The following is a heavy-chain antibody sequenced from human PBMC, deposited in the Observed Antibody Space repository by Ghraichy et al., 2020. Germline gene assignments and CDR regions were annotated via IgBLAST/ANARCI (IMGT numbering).Heavy chain of an antibody. CDR1: GFTFSSYG. D-gene: IGHD2-2*01. J-gene: IGHJ4*02. CDR3: ARERSGDDIVVVPAAQPALGY. CDR2: IWYDGSNK. V-gene: IGHV3-33*01. Sequence: GGSLRLSCAASGFTFSSYGMHWVRQAPGKGLEWVAVIWYDGSNKYYADSVKGRFTISRDNSKNTLYLQMNSLRAEDTAVYYCARERSGDDIVVVPAAQPALGYWGQGTLVTVSS.